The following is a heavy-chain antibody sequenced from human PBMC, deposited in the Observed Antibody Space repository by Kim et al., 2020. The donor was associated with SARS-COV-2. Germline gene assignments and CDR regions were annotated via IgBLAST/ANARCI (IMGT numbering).Heavy chain of an antibody. CDR3: AKDFGYMVDY. CDR1: GYSLSTSG. D-gene: IGHD5-18*01. V-gene: IGHV1-18*01. CDR2: IRGSNGQT. Sequence: ASVKVSCKASGYSLSTSGISWVRQAPGQGLEWMGWIRGSNGQTNYAQKFQGRLTMTTDISTSTAYMELRSLRSDETAIYYCAKDFGYMVDYWGQGSLVTVSS. J-gene: IGHJ4*02.